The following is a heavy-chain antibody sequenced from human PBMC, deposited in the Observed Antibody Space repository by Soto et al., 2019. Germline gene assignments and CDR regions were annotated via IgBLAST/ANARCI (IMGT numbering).Heavy chain of an antibody. V-gene: IGHV4-59*01. CDR3: TRSRTTMNYFDY. Sequence: SETLSLTCTVSGGSISSYYWSWIRQPPRKGLEWIGGIYYSGSTNYNPSLKSRVTISVDTSKNQFSLKLSSVTAADTAVYYCTRSRTTMNYFDYWGQGTLVTVAS. J-gene: IGHJ4*02. CDR2: IYYSGST. CDR1: GGSISSYY. D-gene: IGHD4-17*01.